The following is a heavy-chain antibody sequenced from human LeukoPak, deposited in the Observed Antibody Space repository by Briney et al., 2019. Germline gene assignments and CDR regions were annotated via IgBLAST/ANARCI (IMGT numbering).Heavy chain of an antibody. CDR1: GGSFSGYY. CDR3: AGGLRGGTSGY. J-gene: IGHJ4*02. Sequence: SETLSLTCAVYGGSFSGYYWSWIRQPPGKGLEWIGEINHSGSTNYNPSLKSRVTISVDTSKNQFSLKLSSVTAADTAVYYFAGGLRGGTSGYWGQGTLVTVSS. CDR2: INHSGST. D-gene: IGHD1-7*01. V-gene: IGHV4-34*01.